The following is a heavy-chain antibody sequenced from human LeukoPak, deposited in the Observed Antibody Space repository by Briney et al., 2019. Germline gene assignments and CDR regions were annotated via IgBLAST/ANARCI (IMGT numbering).Heavy chain of an antibody. Sequence: ASVKVSCKVSGYTLTELSMHWVRQAPGKGLEWMGGFDPEDGETIYAQKFQGRVTMTEDTSTDTAYMELSSLRSEDTAVYYCATETVPPFRGVIFSSAFDIWGQGTMVTVSS. CDR1: GYTLTELS. D-gene: IGHD3-10*01. J-gene: IGHJ3*02. V-gene: IGHV1-24*01. CDR3: ATETVPPFRGVIFSSAFDI. CDR2: FDPEDGET.